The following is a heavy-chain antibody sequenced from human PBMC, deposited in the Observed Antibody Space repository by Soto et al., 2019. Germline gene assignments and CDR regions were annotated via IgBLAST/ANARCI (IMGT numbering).Heavy chain of an antibody. J-gene: IGHJ4*02. CDR2: ISSNGGSA. Sequence: PGGSLRLSCSVFGFTFSSYAMHWVRQAPGKGLQYVSSISSNGGSAYYADSVKGRFTISRDNSKNTLYLQMSSLRVEDTAVYYCVKDRYVDYWGQGNLVTVSS. CDR1: GFTFSSYA. V-gene: IGHV3-64D*06. CDR3: VKDRYVDY.